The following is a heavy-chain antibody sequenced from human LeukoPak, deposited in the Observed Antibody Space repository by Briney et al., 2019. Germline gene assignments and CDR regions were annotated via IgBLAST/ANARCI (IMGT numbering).Heavy chain of an antibody. Sequence: MSSETLSLTCTVSGGSISSGSYYWSWIRQPAGKGLEWIGRMYTSGSTNYNPSLKSRVTISVDTSKNQFSLKLSSVTAADTAVYYCARLATLLGYYFDYWGQGILVTVSS. V-gene: IGHV4-61*02. J-gene: IGHJ4*02. CDR3: ARLATLLGYYFDY. D-gene: IGHD7-27*01. CDR2: MYTSGST. CDR1: GGSISSGSYY.